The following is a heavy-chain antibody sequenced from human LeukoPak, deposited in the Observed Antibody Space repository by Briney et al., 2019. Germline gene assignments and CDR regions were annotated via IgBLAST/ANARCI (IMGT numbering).Heavy chain of an antibody. D-gene: IGHD6-13*01. CDR3: ARDGTAAGLYFDY. CDR2: IRQDGSEK. J-gene: IGHJ4*02. V-gene: IGHV3-7*01. CDR1: GFTFTDYW. Sequence: GGSLRLSCAVSGFTFTDYWMNWVRQAPGKGLEWVASIRQDGSEKTYVDSVKGRFTISRDNTKNSLSLQVNSLRVEDTAVYYCARDGTAAGLYFDYWGQGALVTVSS.